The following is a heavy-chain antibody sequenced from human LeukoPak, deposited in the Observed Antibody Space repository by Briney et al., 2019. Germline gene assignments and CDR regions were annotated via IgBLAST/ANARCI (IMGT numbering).Heavy chain of an antibody. J-gene: IGHJ5*02. CDR3: ARSGYSSSWYSGWFDP. CDR1: GGSISSYY. CDR2: IYTSGRT. V-gene: IGHV4-4*09. Sequence: SETLSLTCTVSGGSISSYYWSWIRQPPGKGLVWIGYIYTSGRTNYNPSLKSRVTISVDTSKNQFSLKLSSVTAADTAVYYCARSGYSSSWYSGWFDPWGQGTLVTVPS. D-gene: IGHD6-13*01.